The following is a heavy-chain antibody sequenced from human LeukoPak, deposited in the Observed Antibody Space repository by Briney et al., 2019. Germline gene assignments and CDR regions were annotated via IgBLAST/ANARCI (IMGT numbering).Heavy chain of an antibody. CDR3: ARGYYYDSSVAY. D-gene: IGHD3-22*01. Sequence: GGSLRLSCAASGFTFSTFGFNWVRQAPGKGLEWVSSISHSSIYISYADSVKGRFTISRDNARNSVHLQMDSLRVEDAAVYYCARGYYYDSSVAYWGQGTLVTVSS. J-gene: IGHJ4*02. CDR1: GFTFSTFG. V-gene: IGHV3-21*01. CDR2: ISHSSIYI.